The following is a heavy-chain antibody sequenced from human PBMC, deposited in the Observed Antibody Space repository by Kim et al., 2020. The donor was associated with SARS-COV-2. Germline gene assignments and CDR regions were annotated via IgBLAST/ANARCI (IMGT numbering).Heavy chain of an antibody. CDR3: AKGARGSYYYYYGMDV. CDR2: ISGSGGST. Sequence: GGSLRLSCAASGFTFSSYAMSWVRQAPGKGLEWVSAISGSGGSTYYADSVKGRFTISRDNSKNTLYLQMNSLRAEDTDVYYCAKGARGSYYYYYGMDVWGQGTTVTVSS. D-gene: IGHD3-16*01. J-gene: IGHJ6*02. CDR1: GFTFSSYA. V-gene: IGHV3-23*01.